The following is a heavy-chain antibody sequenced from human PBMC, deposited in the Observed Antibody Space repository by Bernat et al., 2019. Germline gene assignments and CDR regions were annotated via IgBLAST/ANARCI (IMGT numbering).Heavy chain of an antibody. CDR3: TTGLITLDRGVIILRYFDY. Sequence: EVQLVESGGGLVTPGGSLRLSCAASGFTFSSYCMTWVRQAPGKGLEWVSSITDSSTYMYYADAVGGRFTISRDNAKNSLYLQMNSLRAEDTAVYYCTTGLITLDRGVIILRYFDYWGQGTLVTVSS. V-gene: IGHV3-21*01. J-gene: IGHJ4*02. D-gene: IGHD3-10*01. CDR1: GFTFSSYC. CDR2: ITDSSTYM.